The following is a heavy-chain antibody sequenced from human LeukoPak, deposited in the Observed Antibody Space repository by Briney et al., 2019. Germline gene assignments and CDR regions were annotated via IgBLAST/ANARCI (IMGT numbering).Heavy chain of an antibody. CDR2: IYYSGST. CDR3: VGHLPYSNYCNY. CDR1: GGSISSSSYY. Sequence: SETLSLTCTVSGGSISSSSYYWGWIRQAQGKGLEWIASIYYSGSTYYNPSLKSRVTISVDTSRNQFSLKLNSVTAADTAVYYCVGHLPYSNYCNYWGQGTLVTVSS. D-gene: IGHD4-11*01. J-gene: IGHJ4*02. V-gene: IGHV4-39*01.